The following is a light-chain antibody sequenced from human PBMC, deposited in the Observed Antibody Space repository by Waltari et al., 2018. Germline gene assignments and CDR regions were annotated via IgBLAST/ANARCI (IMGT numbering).Light chain of an antibody. J-gene: IGLJ3*02. Sequence: YELTQPPSVSVSPGQTARITCSGDALPKQYAYWYQQKPGQAPVLLIYQDTKRPSGSPERFSGSSSGTTVTLTVSGAQAEDEAAYYCQSADSSGTYVVFGGGTKVTVL. V-gene: IGLV3-25*03. CDR1: ALPKQY. CDR2: QDT. CDR3: QSADSSGTYVV.